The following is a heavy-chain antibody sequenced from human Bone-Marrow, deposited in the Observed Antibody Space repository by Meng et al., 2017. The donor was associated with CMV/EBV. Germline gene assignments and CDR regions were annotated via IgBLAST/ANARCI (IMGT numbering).Heavy chain of an antibody. Sequence: VQLVQSGAEVKKPGASVKVSCKASGYTFTGYYMHWVRQAPGQGLEWMGWINPNSGGTNYAQKFQGRVTTTRDTSISTAYMELSRLRSDDTAVYYCARDKVASSGWYDYWGQGTLVTVFS. CDR3: ARDKVASSGWYDY. CDR1: GYTFTGYY. V-gene: IGHV1-2*02. CDR2: INPNSGGT. D-gene: IGHD6-19*01. J-gene: IGHJ4*02.